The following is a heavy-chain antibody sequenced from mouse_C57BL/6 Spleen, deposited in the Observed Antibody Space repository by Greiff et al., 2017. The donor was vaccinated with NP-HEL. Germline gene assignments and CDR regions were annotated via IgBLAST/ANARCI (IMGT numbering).Heavy chain of an antibody. Sequence: QVQLQQSGAELAKPGASVKLSCKASGYTFTSYWMHWVKQRPGQGLEWIGYINPSSGYTKYNQKFKDKATLTADKSSSTAYMQLSSQTYEDSAVYFCVSPLITTVIDYWGQGTTLTVSS. D-gene: IGHD1-1*01. CDR3: VSPLITTVIDY. CDR2: INPSSGYT. CDR1: GYTFTSYW. J-gene: IGHJ2*01. V-gene: IGHV1-7*01.